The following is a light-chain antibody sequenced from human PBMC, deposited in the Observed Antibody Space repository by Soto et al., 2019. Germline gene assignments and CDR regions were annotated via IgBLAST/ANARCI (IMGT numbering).Light chain of an antibody. CDR3: SSYTSSSTPYV. J-gene: IGLJ1*01. V-gene: IGLV2-14*01. CDR2: EVS. CDR1: SSDVGGYKY. Sequence: QSALTQPASVSGSPGQSITISCTGTSSDVGGYKYVSWYQQHPGKAPKLMIYEVSNRPSGVSNRFSGSKSGNTASLTISGLRAEDEADYYCSSYTSSSTPYVFGTGTKVTVL.